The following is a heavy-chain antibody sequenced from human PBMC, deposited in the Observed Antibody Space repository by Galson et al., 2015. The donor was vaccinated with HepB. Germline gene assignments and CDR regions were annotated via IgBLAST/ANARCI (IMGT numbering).Heavy chain of an antibody. V-gene: IGHV1-69*01. CDR1: GGTFSSYA. CDR2: IIPIFGTA. Sequence: SCKASGGTFSSYAISWVRQAPGQGLEWMGGIIPIFGTANYAQKFQGRVTITADESTSTAYMELSSLRSEDTAVYYCARVGGDGYKPPPGDYYYYYGMDVWGQGTTVTVSS. D-gene: IGHD5-24*01. J-gene: IGHJ6*02. CDR3: ARVGGDGYKPPPGDYYYYYGMDV.